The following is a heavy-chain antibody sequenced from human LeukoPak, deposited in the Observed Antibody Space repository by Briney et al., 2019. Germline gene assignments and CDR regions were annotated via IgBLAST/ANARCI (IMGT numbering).Heavy chain of an antibody. D-gene: IGHD2-8*02. V-gene: IGHV3-66*04. Sequence: GGSLRLSCAASGFTVSNNYMSWVRQAPGKGLEWVSVIYIDDDITYYADSVKGRFIISRDNSRTTLYLQMDSLRAEDTAGYYCARHGGVGVIPDFDYWGPGTLVTVSS. J-gene: IGHJ4*02. CDR1: GFTVSNNY. CDR3: ARHGGVGVIPDFDY. CDR2: IYIDDDIT.